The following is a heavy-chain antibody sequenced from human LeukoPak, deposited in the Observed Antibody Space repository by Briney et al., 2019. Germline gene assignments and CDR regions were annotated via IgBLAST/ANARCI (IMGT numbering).Heavy chain of an antibody. J-gene: IGHJ6*02. V-gene: IGHV1-69*04. CDR2: IIPILGIA. D-gene: IGHD5-18*01. Sequence: GASVKVTCKASGCTFSSYAISWVRQAPGQGLEWMGRIIPILGIANYAQKFQGRVTITADKSTSTAYMELSSLRSEDTAVYYCARRRGYSYGSGMDVWGQGTTVTVSS. CDR1: GCTFSSYA. CDR3: ARRRGYSYGSGMDV.